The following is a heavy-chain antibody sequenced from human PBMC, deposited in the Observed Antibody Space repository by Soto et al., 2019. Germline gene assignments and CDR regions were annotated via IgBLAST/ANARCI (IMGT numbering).Heavy chain of an antibody. CDR2: IIPILGIA. J-gene: IGHJ4*02. CDR1: GGTFSSYT. CDR3: ARGGVDYYDSSGYYFSPYYFDY. Sequence: SVKVSCKPSGGTFSSYTISCVRQAPGQGIEWMGRIIPILGIANYAQKFQGRVTITADKSTSTAYMELSSLRSEDTAVYYCARGGVDYYDSSGYYFSPYYFDYWGQGTLVTVS. V-gene: IGHV1-69*02. D-gene: IGHD3-22*01.